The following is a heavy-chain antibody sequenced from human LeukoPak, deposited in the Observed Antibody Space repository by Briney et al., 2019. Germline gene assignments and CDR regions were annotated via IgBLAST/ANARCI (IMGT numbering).Heavy chain of an antibody. Sequence: GGSLRLSCAASGFTFSSYGMHWVRQAPGKGLEWVAVISYDGINKYYADSVKGRFTISRDNSKNTLYLQMNSLRAEDTAVYYCARDRHKYNYDSGGYPPYWGQGTLVTVSS. V-gene: IGHV3-30*03. CDR2: ISYDGINK. J-gene: IGHJ4*02. CDR1: GFTFSSYG. CDR3: ARDRHKYNYDSGGYPPY. D-gene: IGHD3-22*01.